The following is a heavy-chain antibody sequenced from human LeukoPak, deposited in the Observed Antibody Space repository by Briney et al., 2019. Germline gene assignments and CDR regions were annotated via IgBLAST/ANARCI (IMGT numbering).Heavy chain of an antibody. D-gene: IGHD6-6*01. V-gene: IGHV4-34*01. CDR1: GGSFSGYY. Sequence: SETLSLTCAVYGGSFSGYYWSWIRQPPGKGLEWIGEIIHRGSTNYNPSLKSRLTISVDTSKNQFSLKLSSVTAAATAVYYCARGDTVAARPGRFDYWGQGTLVTVSS. J-gene: IGHJ4*02. CDR2: IIHRGST. CDR3: ARGDTVAARPGRFDY.